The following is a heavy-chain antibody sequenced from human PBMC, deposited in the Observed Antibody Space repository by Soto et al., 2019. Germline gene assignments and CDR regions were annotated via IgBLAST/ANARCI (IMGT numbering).Heavy chain of an antibody. CDR3: ERGREVCQGGFAKANGYYYYYMDV. CDR1: RFTFRRYM. J-gene: IGHJ6*03. CDR2: MTSTSSTI. D-gene: IGHD2-8*01. V-gene: IGHV3-48*01. Sequence: EVQLVESGGGLVQPGGSLRLSCAASRFTFRRYMMHWVRQAPHKGLEWVSDMTSTSSTIYYADYVKGRFTISRDNANNSLYLQMNSLRAEDTAVYYCERGREVCQGGFAKANGYYYYYMDVWGKGTTVTVSS.